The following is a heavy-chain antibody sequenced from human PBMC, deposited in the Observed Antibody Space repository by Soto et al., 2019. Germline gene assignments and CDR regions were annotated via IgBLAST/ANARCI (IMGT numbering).Heavy chain of an antibody. CDR3: AIYSAYDYVFDY. CDR2: INHSGRT. CDR1: GGSFSVYY. V-gene: IGHV4-34*01. D-gene: IGHD5-12*01. Sequence: SETLSLTCAVYGGSFSVYYWTWIRQPPGKGLEWVGAINHSGRTKYNPTLKSGVTISVDTSKNQFSLNLSSVTAADTAVYYCAIYSAYDYVFDYWGQGALVTVSS. J-gene: IGHJ4*02.